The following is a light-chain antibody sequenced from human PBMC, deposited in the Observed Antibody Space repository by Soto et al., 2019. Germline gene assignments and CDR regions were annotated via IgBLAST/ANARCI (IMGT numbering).Light chain of an antibody. CDR2: KAS. J-gene: IGKJ1*01. Sequence: IQMTQSPSTRSASLGDRVTITCRASQSISSWLAWYQQKPGKAPKLLIYKASSLESGVPSRFSGSVSGTEGTITISSLQKDDGSTYYCQQSNSYSRTFGQGTKVDIK. CDR1: QSISSW. V-gene: IGKV1-5*03. CDR3: QQSNSYSRT.